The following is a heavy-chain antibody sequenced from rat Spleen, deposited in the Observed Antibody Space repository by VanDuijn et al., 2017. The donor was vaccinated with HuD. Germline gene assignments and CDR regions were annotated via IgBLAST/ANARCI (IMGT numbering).Heavy chain of an antibody. CDR2: ISYDGSTP. V-gene: IGHV5-20*01. CDR3: TTPLYYSSYGY. D-gene: IGHD1-2*01. Sequence: EVQVVESGGGIVQPGRSMKLSCAASGFTFSKYDMVWVRQAPTKGLKWVASISYDGSTPYYRDSVKGRFTISRDNAKSTLYLQMDSLRSEDTATYYCTTPLYYSSYGYWGQGVMVTVSS. CDR1: GFTFSKYD. J-gene: IGHJ2*01.